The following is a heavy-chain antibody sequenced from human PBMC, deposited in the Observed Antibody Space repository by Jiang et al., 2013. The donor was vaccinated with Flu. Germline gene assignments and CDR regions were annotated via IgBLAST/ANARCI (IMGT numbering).Heavy chain of an antibody. CDR3: AHRSAGTTVQRYFDL. V-gene: IGHV2-5*02. CDR1: GFSLSTSGVG. D-gene: IGHD4-11*01. J-gene: IGHJ2*01. CDR2: IYWDDDK. Sequence: KPTQTLTLTCTFSGFSLSTSGVGVGWIRQPPGKALEWLALIYWDDDKRYSPSLKSRLTITKDTSKNQVVLTMTNMDPVDTATYYCAHRSAGTTVQRYFDLWGRGTLVTVSS.